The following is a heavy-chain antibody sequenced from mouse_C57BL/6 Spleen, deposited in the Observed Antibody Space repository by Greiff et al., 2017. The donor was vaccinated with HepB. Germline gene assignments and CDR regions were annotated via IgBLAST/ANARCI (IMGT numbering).Heavy chain of an antibody. CDR2: IYPGDGDT. Sequence: VQLQQSGPELVKPGASVKISCKASGYAFSSSWMNWVKQRPGKGLEWIGRIYPGDGDTNYNGKFKGKATLTADKSSSTAYMQLSSLTSEDSAVYFCASRLNYYGSSWEFDYWGQGTTLTVSS. J-gene: IGHJ2*01. CDR1: GYAFSSSW. D-gene: IGHD1-1*01. CDR3: ASRLNYYGSSWEFDY. V-gene: IGHV1-82*01.